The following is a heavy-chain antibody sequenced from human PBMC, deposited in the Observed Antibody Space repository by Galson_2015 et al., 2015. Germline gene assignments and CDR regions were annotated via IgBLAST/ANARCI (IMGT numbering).Heavy chain of an antibody. D-gene: IGHD3-22*01. J-gene: IGHJ4*03. CDR3: ARGKGSGYSDY. CDR2: IWYDGSNK. Sequence: SLRLSCAASGFTFSSYGMHWVRQAPGKGLEWVAVIWYDGSNKYYADSVKGRFTISRDNSKNTLYLQMNSLRAEDTAVYYCARGKGSGYSDYWGQGTTVTVSS. CDR1: GFTFSSYG. V-gene: IGHV3-33*01.